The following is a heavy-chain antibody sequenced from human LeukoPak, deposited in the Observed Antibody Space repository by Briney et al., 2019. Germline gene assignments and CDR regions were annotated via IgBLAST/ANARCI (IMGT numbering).Heavy chain of an antibody. CDR2: TQFDGGTK. CDR3: AKGHSSSWYLLEY. CDR1: GFTFSSSD. D-gene: IGHD6-13*01. Sequence: PGGSLRLSRAASGFTFSSSDMHWVRQAPGKGLEWVAFTQFDGGTKFYADSVRGRFTISRDNSKNTLYLQMNSLRPEDTAVYYCAKGHSSSWYLLEYWGQGTLVTVSS. J-gene: IGHJ4*02. V-gene: IGHV3-30*02.